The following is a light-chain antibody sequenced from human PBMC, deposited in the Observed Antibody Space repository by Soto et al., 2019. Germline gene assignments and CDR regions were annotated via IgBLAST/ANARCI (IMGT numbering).Light chain of an antibody. V-gene: IGKV2-28*01. CDR1: QSLLHSNGYNY. Sequence: DIVMTQSPLSLPVTPGEPASISCRSSQSLLHSNGYNYLDWYLQKPGQSPQLLIYLGSNRASGVPDRFSGSGSGTDFTLKISRVEAADVGVYYCMQAIQPPWTFGQGTKVDIK. CDR3: MQAIQPPWT. J-gene: IGKJ1*01. CDR2: LGS.